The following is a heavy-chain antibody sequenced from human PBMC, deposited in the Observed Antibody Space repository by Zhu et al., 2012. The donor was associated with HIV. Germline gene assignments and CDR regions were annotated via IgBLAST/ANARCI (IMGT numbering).Heavy chain of an antibody. CDR3: ATEYERWLXGIR. V-gene: IGHV3-11*04. D-gene: IGHD5-24*01. Sequence: QVQLVESGGDLVKPGGSLRLSCAASGFTFSDYYMSWIRQAPGKGLEWVSYISTSGTTIYYAESVKGRFSISRDNAKNSLYLQMNSLRVEDTGCNYYCATEYERWLXGIRWGQGTLVPPSP. J-gene: IGHJ4*02. CDR1: GFTFSDYY. CDR2: ISTSGTTI.